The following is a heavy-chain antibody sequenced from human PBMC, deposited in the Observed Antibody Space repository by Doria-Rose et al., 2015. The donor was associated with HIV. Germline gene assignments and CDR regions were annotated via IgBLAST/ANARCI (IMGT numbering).Heavy chain of an antibody. Sequence: SGPVLVKPTETLTLTCTVSGVSLSSPGMGVSWIRQPPGKALEWLANIFSDDAGAYKTSLKSRRTISRGISKSQVVLTMTDMDPVDTATYYCARIKSSRWYHKYYFDFWGQGTLVIVSA. V-gene: IGHV2-26*01. CDR3: ARIKSSRWYHKYYFDF. J-gene: IGHJ4*02. CDR2: IFSDDAG. CDR1: GVSLSSPGMG. D-gene: IGHD6-13*01.